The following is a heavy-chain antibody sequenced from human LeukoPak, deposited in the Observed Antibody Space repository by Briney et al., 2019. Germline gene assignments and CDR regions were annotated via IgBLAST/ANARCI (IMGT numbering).Heavy chain of an antibody. Sequence: ASVKISCKVSGYTFTDYYMHWVQQAPGKGLEWMGLVDPEDGETIYAEKFQGRVTITADTSTDTAYMELSSPRSEDTAVYYCATVGRWGSRVDYWGQGTLVTVSS. CDR3: ATVGRWGSRVDY. D-gene: IGHD7-27*01. J-gene: IGHJ4*02. V-gene: IGHV1-69-2*01. CDR2: VDPEDGET. CDR1: GYTFTDYY.